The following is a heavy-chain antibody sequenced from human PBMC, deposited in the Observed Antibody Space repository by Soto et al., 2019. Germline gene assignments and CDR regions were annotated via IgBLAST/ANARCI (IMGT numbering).Heavy chain of an antibody. CDR3: ARGSAYSDYDLEY. V-gene: IGHV3-23*01. CDR2: IGGGDGST. D-gene: IGHD4-17*01. J-gene: IGHJ4*02. CDR1: GFTFINYA. Sequence: EVQLLESGGGLVQPGGSLRLSCAASGFTFINYAMSWVRQAPGKGLEWVSTIGGGDGSTYYADSVKGRFTISRDNSNSALYLQMNSLRAEDTAVYYCARGSAYSDYDLEYWGQGTLVTVSS.